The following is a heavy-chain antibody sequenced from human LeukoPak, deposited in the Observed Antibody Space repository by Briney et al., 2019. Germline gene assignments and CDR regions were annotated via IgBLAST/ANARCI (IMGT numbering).Heavy chain of an antibody. CDR1: GFTFSSYN. CDR3: ARDMIVVINGAFDI. V-gene: IGHV3-21*01. D-gene: IGHD3-22*01. Sequence: GGSLRLSCAASGFTFSSYNMNWVRRTPGKGLEWVSSITSSSSYMFYADSVRGRFTISRDNAENSLYLQMNSLRAEDTAVYYCARDMIVVINGAFDIWGQGTMVTVSS. CDR2: ITSSSSYM. J-gene: IGHJ3*02.